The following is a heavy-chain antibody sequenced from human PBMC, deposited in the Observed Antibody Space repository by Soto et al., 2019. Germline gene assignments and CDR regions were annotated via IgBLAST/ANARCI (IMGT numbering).Heavy chain of an antibody. CDR3: ARSRLYSGYDDAFDI. D-gene: IGHD5-12*01. J-gene: IGHJ3*02. Sequence: QVQLQQSGPGLVKPSETLSLTCSVSGDSISSYYYNWIRQSPGKGLEWIGYVYYSGPTNYNPSLKSRVTISVDTSRDEISLKLDSVTAAETAVYYCARSRLYSGYDDAFDIWGQGAMVTVS. CDR1: GDSISSYY. V-gene: IGHV4-59*01. CDR2: VYYSGPT.